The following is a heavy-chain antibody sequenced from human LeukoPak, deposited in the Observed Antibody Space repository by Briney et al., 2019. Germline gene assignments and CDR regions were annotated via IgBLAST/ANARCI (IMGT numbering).Heavy chain of an antibody. Sequence: SVKVSCKASGGTFSSYAISWVRQAPGQGVEWMGGIIPIFGTANYAQKFQGRVTITTDESTSTAYMELSSLRSEDTAVYYCARDQGNYYFYYMDVWGKGTTVTVSS. V-gene: IGHV1-69*05. CDR2: IIPIFGTA. CDR3: ARDQGNYYFYYMDV. J-gene: IGHJ6*03. CDR1: GGTFSSYA.